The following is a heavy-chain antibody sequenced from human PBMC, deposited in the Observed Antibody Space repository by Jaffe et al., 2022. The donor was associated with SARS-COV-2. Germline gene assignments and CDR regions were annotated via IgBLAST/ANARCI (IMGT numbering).Heavy chain of an antibody. J-gene: IGHJ4*02. Sequence: EVQLVESGGGLVQPGGSLRLSCAASGFTVSSNYMSWVRQAPGKGLEWVSVIYSGGSTYYADSVKGRFTISRDNSKNTLYLQMNSLRAEDTAVYYCATLKRGSHTGGEVTDYWGQGTLVTVSS. V-gene: IGHV3-66*02. D-gene: IGHD1-26*01. CDR2: IYSGGST. CDR1: GFTVSSNY. CDR3: ATLKRGSHTGGEVTDY.